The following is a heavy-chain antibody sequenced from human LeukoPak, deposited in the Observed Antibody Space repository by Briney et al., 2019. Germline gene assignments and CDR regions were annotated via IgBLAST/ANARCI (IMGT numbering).Heavy chain of an antibody. Sequence: PGGSLRLSCTASGFTFGDYAMSWFRQAPGKGLEWVGFIRSKAYGGTTEYAASVKGRFTISRDDSKSIAYLQMNSLKTEDTAVYYCTRTYYDFWSGYRQTAFDYWGQGTLVTVSS. J-gene: IGHJ4*02. V-gene: IGHV3-49*03. CDR1: GFTFGDYA. D-gene: IGHD3-3*01. CDR2: IRSKAYGGTT. CDR3: TRTYYDFWSGYRQTAFDY.